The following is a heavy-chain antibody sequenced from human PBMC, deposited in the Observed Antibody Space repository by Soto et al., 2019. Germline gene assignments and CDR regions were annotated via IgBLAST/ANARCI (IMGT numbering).Heavy chain of an antibody. CDR3: ARDTTSGSYWDY. D-gene: IGHD1-26*01. V-gene: IGHV4-59*01. J-gene: IGHJ4*02. Sequence: SETLSLTCTVSGGSITNYYWSWVRQPPGKGLEYIGNVFSRGGTTYNPSLKSRVTISVDTSKNQFSLKLRSVTAADTAVYYCARDTTSGSYWDYWGQGTQVTVSS. CDR1: GGSITNYY. CDR2: VFSRGGT.